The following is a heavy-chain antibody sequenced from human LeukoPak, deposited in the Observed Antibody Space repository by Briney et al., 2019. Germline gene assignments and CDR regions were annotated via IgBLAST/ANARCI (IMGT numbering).Heavy chain of an antibody. CDR2: IRRNSDGGTI. J-gene: IGHJ5*02. CDR3: ATDFYDTT. V-gene: IGHV3-15*07. Sequence: GGPLRLSCATSGFIFSDAWMNWVRQAPGKGLEWVGRIRRNSDGGTIDYAAPVKGRFALSRDDSKNTLYLHMSSLQTEDTAVYYCATDFYDTTWGQGTLVTVSS. D-gene: IGHD3-22*01. CDR1: GFIFSDAW.